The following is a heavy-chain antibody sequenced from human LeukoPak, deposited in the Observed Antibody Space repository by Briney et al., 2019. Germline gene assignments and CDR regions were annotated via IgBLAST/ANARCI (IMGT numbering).Heavy chain of an antibody. CDR1: GFTFSSYS. D-gene: IGHD3-3*01. J-gene: IGHJ6*02. Sequence: RGGSLRLSCAASGFTFSSYSMNWVRQATGKGLEWVSSISSSSSYIYYADSVKGRFTISRDNAKNSLYLQMNSLRAEDTAVYYCARVFPYYDFWSGYYQDYYGMDVWGQGTTVTVSS. CDR3: ARVFPYYDFWSGYYQDYYGMDV. CDR2: ISSSSSYI. V-gene: IGHV3-21*01.